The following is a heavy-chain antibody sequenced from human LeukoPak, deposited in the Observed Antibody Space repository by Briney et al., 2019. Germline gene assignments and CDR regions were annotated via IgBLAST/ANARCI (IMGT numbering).Heavy chain of an antibody. CDR1: GYTFTSYY. CDR3: AREGAGDGYNFGFDY. V-gene: IGHV1-2*02. CDR2: INPNSGGT. Sequence: ASVKVSFKASGYTFTSYYMHCVRQAPGQGLEWMGWINPNSGGTNYAQKFKGRVTMTRDTSISTAFMELSRLRSDDTAVYYCAREGAGDGYNFGFDYWGQGTLVTVSS. D-gene: IGHD5-24*01. J-gene: IGHJ4*02.